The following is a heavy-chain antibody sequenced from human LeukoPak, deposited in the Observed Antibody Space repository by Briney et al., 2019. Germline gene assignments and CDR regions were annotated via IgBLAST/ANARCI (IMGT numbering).Heavy chain of an antibody. CDR2: ISYSGST. CDR1: GGSISSYY. CDR3: AREGTAGTNLNWFDP. D-gene: IGHD1-1*01. V-gene: IGHV4-59*01. Sequence: SESLSLTCTVSGGSISSYYWSWNRQPPGKGLEWVGYISYSGSTNFNPSVKRRLTISVDTSKNQFSLKLSSVTAADTAVYYCAREGTAGTNLNWFDPWGQGTLVSVSS. J-gene: IGHJ5*02.